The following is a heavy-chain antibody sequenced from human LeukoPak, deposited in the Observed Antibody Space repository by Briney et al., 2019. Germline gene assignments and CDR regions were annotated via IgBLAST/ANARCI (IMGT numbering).Heavy chain of an antibody. CDR3: AREALSRRTPYWYFDL. CDR2: ISNDGRTI. D-gene: IGHD1-14*01. Sequence: GGSLRLSCAASGFTFSDYSMNWVRQAPGKGLEWISYISNDGRTIFSADSVKGRFSISRDNAKNSLFLQMKSLRVEDTAIYYCAREALSRRTPYWYFDLWGRGTLVTVSS. J-gene: IGHJ2*01. CDR1: GFTFSDYS. V-gene: IGHV3-48*04.